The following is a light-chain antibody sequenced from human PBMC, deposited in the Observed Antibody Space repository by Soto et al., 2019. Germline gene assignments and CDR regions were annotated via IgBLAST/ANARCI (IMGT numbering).Light chain of an antibody. V-gene: IGKV3-20*01. CDR2: GAS. CDR3: QQYGSSPRT. CDR1: QSVSSSY. J-gene: IGKJ1*01. Sequence: GTLSLSPGEKATLSCRASQSVSSSYLAWYQQKPGQAPRLLIYGASSRATGIPDRFSGSGSGTDFTLTISRLEPEDFAVYYCQQYGSSPRTFGQGTKVDIK.